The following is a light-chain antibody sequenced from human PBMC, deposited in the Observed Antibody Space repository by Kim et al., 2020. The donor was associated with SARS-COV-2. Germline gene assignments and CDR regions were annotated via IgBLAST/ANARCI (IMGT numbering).Light chain of an antibody. V-gene: IGLV3-1*01. CDR3: QAWDSYTVV. J-gene: IGLJ2*01. CDR1: KLGDKY. Sequence: SVSPRQTASITCSGDKLGDKYACWYQQKPGQSPVLVIYQDNKRPSGIPERFSGSNSGDTATLTISETQVMDEADYYCQAWDSYTVVFGGGTQLTVL. CDR2: QDN.